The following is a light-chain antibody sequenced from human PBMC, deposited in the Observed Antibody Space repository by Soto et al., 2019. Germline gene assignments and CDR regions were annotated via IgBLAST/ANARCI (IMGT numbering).Light chain of an antibody. Sequence: DIQMTQSPSTLSASVGDRVTISCRASQSVITWLAWYQQKPGKVPKLLIYKASSLESGVPSRFSGSGSGTEFTLTISSLQPDDFASYYCQHYAYVWTFGQGTKVEI. J-gene: IGKJ1*01. CDR2: KAS. V-gene: IGKV1-5*03. CDR1: QSVITW. CDR3: QHYAYVWT.